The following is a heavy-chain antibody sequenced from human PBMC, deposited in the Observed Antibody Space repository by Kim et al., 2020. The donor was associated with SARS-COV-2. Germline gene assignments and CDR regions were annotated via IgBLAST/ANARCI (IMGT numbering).Heavy chain of an antibody. J-gene: IGHJ5*02. V-gene: IGHV4-59*01. CDR1: GGSISSYY. D-gene: IGHD2-21*01. Sequence: SETLSLTCTVSGGSISSYYWSWIRQPPGKGLEWIGYIYYSGSTNYNPSLKSRVTISVDTSKNQFSLKLSSVTAADTAVYYCARSPRASQGDPRILWWPSGAWFDPWGQGTLVTVSS. CDR3: ARSPRASQGDPRILWWPSGAWFDP. CDR2: IYYSGST.